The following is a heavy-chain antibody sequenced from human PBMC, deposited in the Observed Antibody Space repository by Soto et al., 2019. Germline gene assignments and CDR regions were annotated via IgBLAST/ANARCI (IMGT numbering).Heavy chain of an antibody. Sequence: QVQLVESGGGVVQPGRSLRLSCAASGFTFSSYAMHWVRQAPGKGLEWVAVISNDGSNKYYADSVMGRFTISRDNSKNTLYLQMNSLRAEGTAVYYCARSPKYYYDSSGKYYFDYWGQGTLVTVSS. J-gene: IGHJ4*02. CDR2: ISNDGSNK. CDR1: GFTFSSYA. CDR3: ARSPKYYYDSSGKYYFDY. D-gene: IGHD3-22*01. V-gene: IGHV3-30-3*01.